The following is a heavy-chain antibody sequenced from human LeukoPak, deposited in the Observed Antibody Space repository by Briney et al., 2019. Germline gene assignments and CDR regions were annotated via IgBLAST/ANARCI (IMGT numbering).Heavy chain of an antibody. CDR3: AREGNGGDYAAYHYYGLDV. V-gene: IGHV1-2*02. D-gene: IGHD4-17*01. CDR1: GYTFTGYY. CDR2: INPNSGGT. Sequence: ASVKVSCKASGYTFTGYYMHWVRQAPGQGLEWMGWINPNSGGTNYAQKFQGRVTMTRDTSISTAYMELSSLRSEDTAVYYCAREGNGGDYAAYHYYGLDVWGQGTTVTVSS. J-gene: IGHJ6*02.